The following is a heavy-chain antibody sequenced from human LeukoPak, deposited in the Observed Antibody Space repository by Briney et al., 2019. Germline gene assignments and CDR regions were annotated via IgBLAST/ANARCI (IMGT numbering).Heavy chain of an antibody. CDR1: GFTFSSYS. J-gene: IGHJ6*02. CDR2: ISSSSSYI. Sequence: GGSLRLSCAASGFTFSSYSMNWVRQAPGKGLEWVSSISSSSSYIYYADSVKGRFTISRDNAKNSLYLQMNSLRAEDTAVYYCAGSDILTGYYTNYYYYGMDAWGQGTTVTVSS. V-gene: IGHV3-21*01. D-gene: IGHD3-9*01. CDR3: AGSDILTGYYTNYYYYGMDA.